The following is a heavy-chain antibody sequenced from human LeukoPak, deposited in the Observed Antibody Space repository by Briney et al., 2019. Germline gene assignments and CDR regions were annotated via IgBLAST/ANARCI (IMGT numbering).Heavy chain of an antibody. CDR2: ISGSGGST. V-gene: IGHV3-23*01. J-gene: IGHJ4*02. CDR3: AKANIAARYYYFDY. CDR1: GFTFSSYA. D-gene: IGHD6-13*01. Sequence: PGGSLRLSCVASGFTFSSYAMSWVRQAPGKGLEWVSAISGSGGSTYYADSVKGRFTISRDNSKNTLYLQMNSLRAEDTAVYYCAKANIAARYYYFDYWGQGTLVTVSS.